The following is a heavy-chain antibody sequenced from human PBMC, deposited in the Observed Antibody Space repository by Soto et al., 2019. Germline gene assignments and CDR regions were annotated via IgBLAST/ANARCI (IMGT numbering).Heavy chain of an antibody. Sequence: QAQLVQSGAEVKKPGASVKVSCKASGYTYPSYGISWVRQAPGQGLEWMGWISAYNGDTKYAQKFQGRLTLTTDPAADTAYTEVRSLRSDDTAVYYCARRQQESVTSPPYFYSDMDVWGKGTTVAV. CDR1: GYTYPSYG. V-gene: IGHV1-18*01. CDR2: ISAYNGDT. J-gene: IGHJ6*03. D-gene: IGHD4-17*01. CDR3: ARRQQESVTSPPYFYSDMDV.